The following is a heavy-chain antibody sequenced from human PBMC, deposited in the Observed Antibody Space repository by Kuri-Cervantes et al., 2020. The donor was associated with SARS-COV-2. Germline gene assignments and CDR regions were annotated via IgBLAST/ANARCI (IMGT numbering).Heavy chain of an antibody. CDR3: ARDAQLVDAFDI. CDR1: GFTFSSYW. J-gene: IGHJ3*02. CDR2: IKQDGSEK. D-gene: IGHD6-13*01. V-gene: IGHV3-7*01. Sequence: ETLSLTCAASGFTFSSYWMSWVRQAPGKGLEWVANIKQDGSEKHYVDSVKGRFTISRDNAKNSLYLQMNSLRAEDTAVYYCARDAQLVDAFDIWGQGTMVTVSS.